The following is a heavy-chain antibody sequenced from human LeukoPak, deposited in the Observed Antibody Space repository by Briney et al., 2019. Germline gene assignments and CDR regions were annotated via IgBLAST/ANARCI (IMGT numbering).Heavy chain of an antibody. Sequence: PGGSLRLSCAASGFTFSSYGMHWVRQAPGKGLEWVAFIRYDGSNKYYADSVKGRFTISRDNAKNSLYLQMNSLRAEDTAVYYCARAISSGVRIAAAGTGYWGQGTLVTVSS. CDR2: IRYDGSNK. D-gene: IGHD6-13*01. V-gene: IGHV3-30*02. CDR3: ARAISSGVRIAAAGTGY. J-gene: IGHJ4*02. CDR1: GFTFSSYG.